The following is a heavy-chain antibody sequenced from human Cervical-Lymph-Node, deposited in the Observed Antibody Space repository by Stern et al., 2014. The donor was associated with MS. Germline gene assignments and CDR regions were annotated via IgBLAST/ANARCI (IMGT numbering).Heavy chain of an antibody. CDR2: IGTNLGNN. V-gene: IGHV1-18*01. CDR3: RAGADAFDV. J-gene: IGHJ3*01. CDR1: GYTFTNYA. D-gene: IGHD6-13*01. Sequence: VQLVQSGAEVKKPGASVKVSCKASGYTFTNYAISWVRQAPGQGLEWMGWIGTNLGNNNCAQRFQGRVTLATDTSTSTVYMELRSLRSDDTAMYYCRAGADAFDVWGQGTMVTVSS.